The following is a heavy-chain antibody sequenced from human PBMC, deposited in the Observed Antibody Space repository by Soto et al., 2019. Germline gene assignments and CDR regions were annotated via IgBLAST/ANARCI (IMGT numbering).Heavy chain of an antibody. D-gene: IGHD3-22*01. J-gene: IGHJ4*02. CDR1: GGSISSGGYY. CDR3: ARIDSSGYYAPYYFDY. Sequence: KTSETLSLTCTVSGGSISSGGYYWSWIRQHPVKGLEWIGYIYYSGSTYYNPSLKSRVTISVDTSKNQFSLKLSSVTAADTAVYYCARIDSSGYYAPYYFDYWGQGTLVTVSS. V-gene: IGHV4-31*03. CDR2: IYYSGST.